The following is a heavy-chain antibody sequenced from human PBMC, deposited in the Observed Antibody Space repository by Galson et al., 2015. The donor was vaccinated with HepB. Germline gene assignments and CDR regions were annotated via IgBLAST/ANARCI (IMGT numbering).Heavy chain of an antibody. CDR1: GFTFSSYA. CDR2: ISYDGSNK. J-gene: IGHJ6*02. D-gene: IGHD5-18*01. V-gene: IGHV3-30-3*01. Sequence: SLRLSCAASGFTFSSYAMHWVRQAPGKGLEWVAVISYDGSNKYYADSVKGRFTISRDNSKNTLYLQMNSLRAEDTAVYYCARVSQGYSYGYDGYYYYGMDVWGQGTTVTVSS. CDR3: ARVSQGYSYGYDGYYYYGMDV.